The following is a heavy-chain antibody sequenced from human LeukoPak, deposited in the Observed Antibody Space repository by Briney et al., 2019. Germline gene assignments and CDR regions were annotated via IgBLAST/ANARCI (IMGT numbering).Heavy chain of an antibody. CDR2: ISGSGTST. J-gene: IGHJ4*02. CDR1: GFTFSSYA. CDR3: ARDVEWLRSLDY. D-gene: IGHD5-12*01. V-gene: IGHV3-23*01. Sequence: GGSLRLSCAASGFTFSSYAMSWVRQAPGKGLEWVSAISGSGTSTYYADSVKGRFTISRDNSKNTLYLQMNSLRAEDTGVYYCARDVEWLRSLDYWGQGTLVTVSS.